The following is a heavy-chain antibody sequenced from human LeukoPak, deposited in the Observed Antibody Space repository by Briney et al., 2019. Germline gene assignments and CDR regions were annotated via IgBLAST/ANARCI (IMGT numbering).Heavy chain of an antibody. CDR1: GYTLTELS. CDR3: AREERIVVVPDAFDI. J-gene: IGHJ3*02. D-gene: IGHD3-22*01. Sequence: ASVKVSCKVSGYTLTELSMHWVRQAPGQGLEWMGIINPSGGSTSYAQKFQGRVTMTRDTSTSTVYMELSSLRSEDTAVCYCAREERIVVVPDAFDIWGQGTMVTVSS. V-gene: IGHV1-46*01. CDR2: INPSGGST.